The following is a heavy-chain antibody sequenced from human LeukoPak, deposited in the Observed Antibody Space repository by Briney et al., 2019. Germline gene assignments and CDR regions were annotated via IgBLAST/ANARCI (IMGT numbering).Heavy chain of an antibody. V-gene: IGHV4-34*01. Sequence: SETLSLTCAVYGGSFSGFFWTWIRQPPGKGLEWIGEINHSGSTNYNPSLKSRVTISVDTSKNQYSLKLSSVTVADTAVYYCARHQGVVDLWGRGSLVTASS. CDR3: ARHQGVVDL. D-gene: IGHD3-3*01. CDR2: INHSGST. J-gene: IGHJ2*01. CDR1: GGSFSGFF.